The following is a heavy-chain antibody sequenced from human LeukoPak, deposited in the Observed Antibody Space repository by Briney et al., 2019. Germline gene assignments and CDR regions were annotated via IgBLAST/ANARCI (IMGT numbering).Heavy chain of an antibody. D-gene: IGHD3-10*01. V-gene: IGHV1-18*04. Sequence: GASVKVSCKASGYTFTGYYMHWVRQAPGQGLEWMGWISAYNGNTNYAKKLQGRVTMTTDTSTSTAYMELRSLRSDDTAVYYCARVWFGDRFDYWGQGTLVTVSS. J-gene: IGHJ4*02. CDR2: ISAYNGNT. CDR1: GYTFTGYY. CDR3: ARVWFGDRFDY.